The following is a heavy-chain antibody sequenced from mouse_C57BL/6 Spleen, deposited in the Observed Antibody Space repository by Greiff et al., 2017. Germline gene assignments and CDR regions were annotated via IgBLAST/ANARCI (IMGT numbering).Heavy chain of an antibody. V-gene: IGHV1-55*01. Sequence: QVQLQQPGAELVKPGASVKMSCKASGYTFTSYWITWVKQRPGQGLEWIGDIYPGSGSTNYNEKFKSKDTLTVDTSSSTAYMQLSSLTSEDSAVYYCARGEVLRSLYYFDYWGKGTTLTVSS. J-gene: IGHJ2*01. CDR1: GYTFTSYW. CDR3: ARGEVLRSLYYFDY. D-gene: IGHD1-1*01. CDR2: IYPGSGST.